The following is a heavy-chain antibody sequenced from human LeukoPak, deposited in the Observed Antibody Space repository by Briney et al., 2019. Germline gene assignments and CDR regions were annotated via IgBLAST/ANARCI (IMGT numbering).Heavy chain of an antibody. Sequence: GESLRLSCAASGLTLSSYWMSWVRQAPGKGLEWVANIDQDGSSKYYVDSVKGRFTISRDNSKNTLYLQMNSLRAEDTAVYYCEKDMNIVATTQYYFDYWGQGTLVTVSS. V-gene: IGHV3-7*01. J-gene: IGHJ4*02. D-gene: IGHD5-12*01. CDR3: EKDMNIVATTQYYFDY. CDR2: IDQDGSSK. CDR1: GLTLSSYW.